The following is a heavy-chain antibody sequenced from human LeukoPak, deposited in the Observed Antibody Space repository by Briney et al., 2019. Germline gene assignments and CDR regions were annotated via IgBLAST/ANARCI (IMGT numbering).Heavy chain of an antibody. D-gene: IGHD3-3*01. CDR1: GGSFSGYY. J-gene: IGHJ5*02. CDR3: ARGSNYDFWSGYPSRPYNWFDP. CDR2: INHSGST. V-gene: IGHV4-34*01. Sequence: PSETLSLTCAVYGGSFSGYYWSWIRQPPGKGLEWIGEINHSGSTNYNPSLKSRVTISVGTPKNQFSLKLSSVTAADTAVYYCARGSNYDFWSGYPSRPYNWFDPWGQGTLVTVSS.